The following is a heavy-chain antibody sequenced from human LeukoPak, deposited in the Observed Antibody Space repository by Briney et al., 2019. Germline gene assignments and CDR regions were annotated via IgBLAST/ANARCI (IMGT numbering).Heavy chain of an antibody. CDR3: AREFNSFPFDCSGGQCLFMS. J-gene: IGHJ4*02. CDR2: IKPDGSEK. V-gene: IGHV3-7*01. Sequence: GGSLRLSCTASHFTFTTYWMSWVRQAPGKGLEWVANIKPDGSEKYYVDSVKGRFTISRDNAKNSLYLQMNNLRAEDTAMYYCAREFNSFPFDCSGGQCLFMSWGQGVLVTVSS. CDR1: HFTFTTYW. D-gene: IGHD2-15*01.